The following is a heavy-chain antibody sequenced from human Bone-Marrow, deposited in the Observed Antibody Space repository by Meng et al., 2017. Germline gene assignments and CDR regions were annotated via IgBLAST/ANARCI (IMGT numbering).Heavy chain of an antibody. CDR3: TRASIAVADKGDY. Sequence: GGSLRLSCAASGFTFSSYAMHWVRQAPGKGLEYVSAISSYGGSTYYANSVKGRFTISRDNANNTLYLQMNSLRAEDTAVYYCTRASIAVADKGDYWGQGTLVTVSS. CDR2: ISSYGGST. D-gene: IGHD6-19*01. V-gene: IGHV3-64*01. CDR1: GFTFSSYA. J-gene: IGHJ4*02.